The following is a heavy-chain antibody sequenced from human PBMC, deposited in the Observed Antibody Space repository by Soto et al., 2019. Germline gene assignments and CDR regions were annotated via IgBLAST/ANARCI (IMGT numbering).Heavy chain of an antibody. V-gene: IGHV4-34*01. CDR2: INHSGST. CDR1: GGSFSGYY. D-gene: IGHD2-15*01. J-gene: IGHJ5*02. CDR3: ARGVLVVVAARFDP. Sequence: PSETLSLTCAVYGGSFSGYYWSWIRQPPGKGLEWIGEINHSGSTNYNPSLKSRVTISVDTSKNQFSLKLSSVTAADTAVYYCARGVLVVVAARFDPWGQGTLVTVSS.